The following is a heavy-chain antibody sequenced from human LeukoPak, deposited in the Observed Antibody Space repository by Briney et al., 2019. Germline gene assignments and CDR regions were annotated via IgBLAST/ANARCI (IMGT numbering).Heavy chain of an antibody. J-gene: IGHJ4*02. Sequence: PGRSLRLSCAASGFTFSSYGMHWVRQAPGRGLEWVAVISYDGSIEYYADSVKGRFSISGDNSKNTLYLQMNSLRAEDTALYYCAKGTSSGYFDYWGQGTLVTVSS. CDR3: AKGTSSGYFDY. CDR2: ISYDGSIE. V-gene: IGHV3-30*18. D-gene: IGHD3-22*01. CDR1: GFTFSSYG.